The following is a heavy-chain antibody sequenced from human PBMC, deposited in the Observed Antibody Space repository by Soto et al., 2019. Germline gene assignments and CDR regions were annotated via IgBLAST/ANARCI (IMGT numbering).Heavy chain of an antibody. CDR1: GFTFDDYA. Sequence: GGSLRLSCAASGFTFDDYAMHWVRQAPGKGLEWVSGISWNSGSIGYADSVKGRFTISRDNAKNSRYLQMNSLRAQDTALYYWAKEKGSGSYPPHAFDIWGQGTMVTVSS. CDR2: ISWNSGSI. J-gene: IGHJ3*02. CDR3: AKEKGSGSYPPHAFDI. D-gene: IGHD3-10*01. V-gene: IGHV3-9*01.